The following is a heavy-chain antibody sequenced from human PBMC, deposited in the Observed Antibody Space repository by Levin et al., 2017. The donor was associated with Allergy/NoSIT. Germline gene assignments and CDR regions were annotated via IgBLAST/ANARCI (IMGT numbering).Heavy chain of an antibody. CDR1: GFTFSSSD. Sequence: GGSLRLSCAASGFTFSSSDMNWVRQARGKGLEWVSYISRTSSHIYYADSVKGRFTISRDNAKNSLYLHMNSLTAEDTAAYYCARDLAGLARIDGMDVWGQGTTVTVSS. V-gene: IGHV3-21*01. D-gene: IGHD2-15*01. CDR3: ARDLAGLARIDGMDV. J-gene: IGHJ6*02. CDR2: ISRTSSHI.